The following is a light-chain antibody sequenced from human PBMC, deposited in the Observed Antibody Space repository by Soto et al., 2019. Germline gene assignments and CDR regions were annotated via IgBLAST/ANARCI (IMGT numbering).Light chain of an antibody. CDR3: AAWDVSLNGPV. V-gene: IGLV1-44*01. J-gene: IGLJ2*01. CDR1: SSNIGTKT. CDR2: TNN. Sequence: QSALTQPPSVSATPGQSVTIACSGGSSNIGTKTVNWYQQHPGTAPKLLIYTNNRRPSGVPDRFSGSKSGTSASLAISGLQSEDEGDYYCAAWDVSLNGPVFGGGTKLTVL.